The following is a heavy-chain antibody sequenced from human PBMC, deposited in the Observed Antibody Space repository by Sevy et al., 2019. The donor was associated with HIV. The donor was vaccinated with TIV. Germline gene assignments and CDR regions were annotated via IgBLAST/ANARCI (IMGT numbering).Heavy chain of an antibody. J-gene: IGHJ3*02. Sequence: SETLSLTCAVSGYSISSSNWWGWIRQPPGKGLEWIGYIYYSGRTYHNPSLKSRVSMSVDTSKNQFSLKLSSVTAVDXXXXXXXXXXXXXXXXRLEAFDIWGQGTMVTVSS. CDR3: XXXXXXXXXXRLEAFDI. V-gene: IGHV4-28*01. CDR2: IYYSGRT. CDR1: GYSISSSNW.